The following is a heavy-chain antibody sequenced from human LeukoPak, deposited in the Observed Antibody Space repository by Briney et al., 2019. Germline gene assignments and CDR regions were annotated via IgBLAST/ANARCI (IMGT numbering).Heavy chain of an antibody. V-gene: IGHV3-23*01. Sequence: GGSLRLSCAASGFTFSSYAMSWVRQAPGKGLEWASAISGSGGSTYYADSVKGRFTISRDNSKNTLYLQMNSLKAEDTAVYYCAKDSSGGYVSWGQGTLVTVSS. J-gene: IGHJ5*02. CDR1: GFTFSSYA. CDR2: ISGSGGST. CDR3: AKDSSGGYVS. D-gene: IGHD5-12*01.